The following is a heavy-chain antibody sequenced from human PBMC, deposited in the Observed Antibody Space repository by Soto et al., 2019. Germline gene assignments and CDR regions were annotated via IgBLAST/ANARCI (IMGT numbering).Heavy chain of an antibody. Sequence: GGSLRLSXAASGFTFSIYAMSWVRQAPGKGLEWVANIKPDGSDKYYVDSVKGRFTISRDDAKNSLYLQMNSLRAEDTAVYYCARENYFDYWGPGTLVTVSS. J-gene: IGHJ4*02. V-gene: IGHV3-7*01. CDR2: IKPDGSDK. CDR3: ARENYFDY. CDR1: GFTFSIYA.